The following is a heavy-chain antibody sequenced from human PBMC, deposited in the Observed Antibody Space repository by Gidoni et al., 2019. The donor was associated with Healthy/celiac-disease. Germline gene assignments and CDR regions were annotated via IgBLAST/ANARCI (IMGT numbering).Heavy chain of an antibody. CDR1: GLPFSSYW. V-gene: IGHV3-7*01. Sequence: EVQLVESGGGLVQPGGALRLSCAASGLPFSSYWMSWVRQAPGKGLEWVANIKQDGSEKYYVDSVKGRFTISSDNAKNSLYLQMNSLRAEDTAVYYCARARYYFDYWGQGTLVTVSS. CDR3: ARARYYFDY. CDR2: IKQDGSEK. J-gene: IGHJ4*02.